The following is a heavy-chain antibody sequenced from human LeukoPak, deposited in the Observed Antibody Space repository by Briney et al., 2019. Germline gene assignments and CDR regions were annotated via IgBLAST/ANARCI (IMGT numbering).Heavy chain of an antibody. V-gene: IGHV1-18*01. Sequence: GASVKVSXKASGYTFTSYGISWVRQAPGQGLEWMGWISAYNGNTNYAQKLQGRVTMTTDTSTSTAYMELRSLRSDDTAVYYCARDPGYCSSTSCKYNWFDPWGQGTLVTVSS. CDR1: GYTFTSYG. CDR2: ISAYNGNT. CDR3: ARDPGYCSSTSCKYNWFDP. D-gene: IGHD2-2*01. J-gene: IGHJ5*02.